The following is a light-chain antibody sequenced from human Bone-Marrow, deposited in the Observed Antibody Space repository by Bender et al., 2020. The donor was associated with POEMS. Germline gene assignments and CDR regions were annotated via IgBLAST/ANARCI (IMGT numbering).Light chain of an antibody. V-gene: IGLV3-1*01. Sequence: SYGLTQPPSVSVSPGHTANITCSGDQLGDQYASWYQLKPGQSPVLVIYEDNKRPSGIPERFSGSNSVNTAALTISGTQAMDAGDNCCQAWDSSTVVFGGGTKLTVL. J-gene: IGLJ2*01. CDR2: EDN. CDR1: QLGDQY. CDR3: QAWDSSTVV.